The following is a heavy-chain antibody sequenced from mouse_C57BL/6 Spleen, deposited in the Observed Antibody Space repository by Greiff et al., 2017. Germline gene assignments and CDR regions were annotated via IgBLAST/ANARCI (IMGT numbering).Heavy chain of an antibody. Sequence: EVKLVESGGGLVKPGGSLKLSCAASGFTFSSYAMSWVRQTPEKRLEWVATISDGGSYTYYPDNVKGRFTISRDNAKNNLYLQMSHLKSEDTAMYYCARGGSDGYYYFDYWGQGTTLTVSS. V-gene: IGHV5-4*03. J-gene: IGHJ2*01. CDR1: GFTFSSYA. CDR2: ISDGGSYT. D-gene: IGHD2-3*01. CDR3: ARGGSDGYYYFDY.